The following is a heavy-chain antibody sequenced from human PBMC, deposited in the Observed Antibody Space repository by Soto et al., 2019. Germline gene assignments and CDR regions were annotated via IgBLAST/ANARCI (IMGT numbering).Heavy chain of an antibody. D-gene: IGHD5-18*01. CDR3: ARPDTAMVGPRTYYYYGGMDV. Sequence: QVQLVQSGAEVKKPGSSVKVSCKASGGTFSSYAISWVRQAPGQGLEWMGGIIPIFGTANYAQKFQGRVTITADESTSRASMVLSSLRSEDTAVYYCARPDTAMVGPRTYYYYGGMDVWGQGTTVTVSS. J-gene: IGHJ6*02. V-gene: IGHV1-69*12. CDR1: GGTFSSYA. CDR2: IIPIFGTA.